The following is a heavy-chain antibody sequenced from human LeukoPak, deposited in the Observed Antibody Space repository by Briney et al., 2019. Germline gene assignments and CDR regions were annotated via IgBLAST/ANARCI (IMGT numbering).Heavy chain of an antibody. D-gene: IGHD2-15*01. Sequence: QPGGSLRLSCAASGFTFSSYGMHWVRQAPGKGLEWVAVISYDGNNKYYADSVKGRFTISRDNSKNTLFLQMNSLRAEDTAVYYCAKGVDYCSGGSCPAGYWGPGTLVTVSS. J-gene: IGHJ4*02. CDR3: AKGVDYCSGGSCPAGY. CDR1: GFTFSSYG. V-gene: IGHV3-30*18. CDR2: ISYDGNNK.